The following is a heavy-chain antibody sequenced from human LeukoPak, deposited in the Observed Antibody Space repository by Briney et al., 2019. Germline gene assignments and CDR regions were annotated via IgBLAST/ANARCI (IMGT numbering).Heavy chain of an antibody. V-gene: IGHV2-70*11. J-gene: IGHJ4*02. CDR1: GFSLSTSGMC. D-gene: IGHD3-22*01. CDR3: ARLLYYYDSSGSPALGFDY. CDR2: IDWDDDK. Sequence: SGPALVKPTQTLTLTCTFSGFSLSTSGMCVSWIRQPPGKALEWLARIDWDDDKYYSTSLKTRLTISKDTSKNQVVLTMTNMDPADTATYYCARLLYYYDSSGSPALGFDYWGQGTLVTVSS.